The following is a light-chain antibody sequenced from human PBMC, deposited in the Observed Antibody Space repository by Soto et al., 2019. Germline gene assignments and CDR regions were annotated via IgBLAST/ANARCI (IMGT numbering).Light chain of an antibody. CDR1: QGISSA. V-gene: IGKV1-13*02. CDR2: DAS. J-gene: IGKJ4*01. CDR3: QQFNSYPHT. Sequence: AIQLTQSPSSLSASVGDRVTITCRASQGISSALAWYQQKPGKDPKLLIYDASSLESGVPSRFSGSGSGTDFTLTISSLQPEDFATYYCQQFNSYPHTFGGGTKVEIK.